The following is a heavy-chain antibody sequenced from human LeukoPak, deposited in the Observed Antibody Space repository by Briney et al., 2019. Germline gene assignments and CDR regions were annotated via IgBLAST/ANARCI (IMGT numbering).Heavy chain of an antibody. Sequence: GGSQTLGCAPSGFTLHSYDMQGVPESPEKGLEGVTVIWYDGNNKYYTDSEKRRFTICRDNSKNTLYLQMNSRRAGDTAVYYWAREYQLLEGYYYGMDVWGKGATVTVSS. CDR2: IWYDGNNK. D-gene: IGHD2-2*01. CDR3: AREYQLLEGYYYGMDV. J-gene: IGHJ6*04. V-gene: IGHV3-33*01. CDR1: GFTLHSYD.